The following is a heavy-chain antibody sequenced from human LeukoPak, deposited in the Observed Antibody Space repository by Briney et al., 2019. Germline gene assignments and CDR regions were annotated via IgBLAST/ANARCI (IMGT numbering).Heavy chain of an antibody. CDR3: AREVSGPLWFGDERAFDI. V-gene: IGHV4-59*01. CDR1: GGSISSYY. J-gene: IGHJ3*02. CDR2: IYYSGST. D-gene: IGHD3-10*01. Sequence: PPETLSLTCTVSGGSISSYYWSWIRQPPGKGLEWIGYIYYSGSTNYNPSLKSRVTISVDTSKNQFSLKLSSVTAADTAVYYCAREVSGPLWFGDERAFDIWGQGTMVTVSS.